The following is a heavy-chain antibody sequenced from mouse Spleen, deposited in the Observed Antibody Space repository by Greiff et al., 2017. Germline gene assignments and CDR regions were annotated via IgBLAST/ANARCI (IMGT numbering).Heavy chain of an antibody. CDR3: ARLGVTTDYYAMDY. Sequence: QVQLQQSGAELARPGASVKLSCKASGYTFTSYGISWVKQRTGQGLEWIGEIYPRSGNTYYNEKFKGKATLTADKSSSTAYMELRSLTSEDSAVYFCARLGVTTDYYAMDYWGQGTSVTVSS. D-gene: IGHD2-2*01. CDR2: IYPRSGNT. J-gene: IGHJ4*01. V-gene: IGHV1-81*01. CDR1: GYTFTSYG.